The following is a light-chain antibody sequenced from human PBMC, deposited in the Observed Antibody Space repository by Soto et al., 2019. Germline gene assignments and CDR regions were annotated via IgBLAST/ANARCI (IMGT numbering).Light chain of an antibody. CDR1: QSIRNW. V-gene: IGKV1-5*01. J-gene: IGKJ1*01. Sequence: DIQMTQSPSTLSASLGDRVTITCRASQSIRNWLAWYQDKPGKAPKLLIYGASSLESGVPSRFRGSGSGTEFTLTIGGLQPDDFETYYCQHYNAFPWPFGQGTKVDIK. CDR2: GAS. CDR3: QHYNAFPWP.